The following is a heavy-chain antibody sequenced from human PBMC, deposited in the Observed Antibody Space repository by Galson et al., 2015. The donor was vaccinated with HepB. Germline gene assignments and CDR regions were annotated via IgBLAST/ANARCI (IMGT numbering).Heavy chain of an antibody. V-gene: IGHV1-2*04. D-gene: IGHD4-11*01. CDR3: ARDLNPYSNYYYGMDV. Sequence: SVKVSCKASGYTFTGYHMHWVRQAPGQGLEWMGWINPNSGGTNYAQMFQGWVAMTRDTSISIAYMELSRLRSDDTAVYYCARDLNPYSNYYYGMDVWGQGTTVTVSS. CDR2: INPNSGGT. J-gene: IGHJ6*02. CDR1: GYTFTGYH.